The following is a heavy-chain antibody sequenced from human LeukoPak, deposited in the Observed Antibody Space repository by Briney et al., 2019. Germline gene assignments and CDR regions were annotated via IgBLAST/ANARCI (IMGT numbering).Heavy chain of an antibody. CDR2: ITRSGTDT. J-gene: IGHJ6*03. CDR3: ARARRGYSGYQPDSYYMDV. Sequence: GGSLRLSCEASGFTFSTYAMYWVRQAPGRGLEWVSGITRSGTDTYYADSVKGRFTTSRDNSKNTLYLQMNSLRADDTAVYYCARARRGYSGYQPDSYYMDVWGKGTTVTVSS. V-gene: IGHV3-23*01. CDR1: GFTFSTYA. D-gene: IGHD5-12*01.